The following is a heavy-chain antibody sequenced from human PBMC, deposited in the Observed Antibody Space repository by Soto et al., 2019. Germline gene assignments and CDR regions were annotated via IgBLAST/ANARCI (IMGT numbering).Heavy chain of an antibody. CDR2: ISSSGSTI. J-gene: IGHJ3*02. CDR1: GFTFSDYY. V-gene: IGHV3-11*01. D-gene: IGHD3-3*01. Sequence: GGSLRLSCAASGFTFSDYYMSWIRQAPGKGLEWVSYISSSGSTIYYADSVKGRFTISRDNAKNSLYLQMNSLRAEDTAVYYCARALYYDFWGGYQTDAFDIWGQGTMVTVSS. CDR3: ARALYYDFWGGYQTDAFDI.